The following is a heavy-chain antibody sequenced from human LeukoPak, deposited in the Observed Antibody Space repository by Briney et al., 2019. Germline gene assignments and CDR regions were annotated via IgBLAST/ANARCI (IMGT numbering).Heavy chain of an antibody. V-gene: IGHV4-59*01. Sequence: SETLSLTCTVSGGPISPYYWSWIRQPPGKGLEWIGYIYYSGSTNYNPSLKSRVTMSVDTSKNQFSLKVRSVTAADTAFYYCARGRRRFDYWGQGILVTVSS. D-gene: IGHD3-10*01. J-gene: IGHJ4*02. CDR2: IYYSGST. CDR3: ARGRRRFDY. CDR1: GGPISPYY.